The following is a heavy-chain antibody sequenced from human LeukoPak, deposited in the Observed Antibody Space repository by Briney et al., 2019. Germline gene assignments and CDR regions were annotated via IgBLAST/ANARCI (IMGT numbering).Heavy chain of an antibody. J-gene: IGHJ3*01. Sequence: PSETLSLTCAVSGASITTKTYYWGWIRQPPGRRLEWIGNIDSSGSTTYNPSLKSRVTMSVDSSKNQFSLSPTSVTAADTAVYFCAILPLIWGQGTMVTVSS. CDR2: IDSSGST. CDR1: GASITTKTYY. V-gene: IGHV4-39*01. D-gene: IGHD2/OR15-2a*01. CDR3: AILPLI.